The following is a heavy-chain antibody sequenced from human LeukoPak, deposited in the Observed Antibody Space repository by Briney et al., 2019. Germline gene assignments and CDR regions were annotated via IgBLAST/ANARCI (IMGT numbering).Heavy chain of an antibody. CDR1: GFTFSSYA. Sequence: PGGSLRLSCAASGFTFSSYAMHWVRQAPGKGLEWVAVISYDGSNKYYADSVKGRFTISRDNSKNTLYLQMNSLRAEDTAVYYCARDGDSSGWYYFDYWGQGTLVTVSS. CDR3: ARDGDSSGWYYFDY. CDR2: ISYDGSNK. D-gene: IGHD6-19*01. J-gene: IGHJ4*02. V-gene: IGHV3-30-3*01.